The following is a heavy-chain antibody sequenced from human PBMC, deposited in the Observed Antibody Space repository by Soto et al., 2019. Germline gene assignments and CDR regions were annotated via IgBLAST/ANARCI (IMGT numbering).Heavy chain of an antibody. CDR3: ARGGHDVVVTAALDY. D-gene: IGHD2-21*02. J-gene: IGHJ4*02. V-gene: IGHV1-46*01. CDR1: GDTFTDYY. CDR2: VNPSGGHT. Sequence: QVQLMQSGAEVKKPGASVKVSCKASGDTFTDYYIHWVRQVPGQGLEWMGTVNPSGGHTTYAQHFLGRVTMTRDTSTSTLYMELTSLTSDDTAIYYCARGGHDVVVTAALDYWGQGTLVTVSS.